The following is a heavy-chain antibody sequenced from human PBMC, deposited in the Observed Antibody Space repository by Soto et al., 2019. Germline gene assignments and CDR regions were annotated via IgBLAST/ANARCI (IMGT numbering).Heavy chain of an antibody. CDR2: ISHSGST. CDR1: GESFTGYY. J-gene: IGHJ5*02. D-gene: IGHD1-20*01. CDR3: ARQLTHYNRNNIARTRAPQGNLFAP. Sequence: SETLSLTCAVYGESFTGYYWSWIRQTPGKGLEWIGEISHSGSTNYNPSLKSRVTISVDTSKNQFSLKVRSVTAADTAVYYCARQLTHYNRNNIARTRAPQGNLFAPWGQGTPVT. V-gene: IGHV4-34*01.